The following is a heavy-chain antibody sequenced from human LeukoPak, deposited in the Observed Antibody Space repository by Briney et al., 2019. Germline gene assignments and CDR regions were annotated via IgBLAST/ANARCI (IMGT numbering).Heavy chain of an antibody. CDR1: GYTFTGYY. D-gene: IGHD2-2*01. V-gene: IGHV1-2*02. CDR3: ARDFIVVVPAGFDP. J-gene: IGHJ5*02. CDR2: INPNSGGT. Sequence: GGSVKVSCKASGYTFTGYYMHWVRQAPGQGLEWMGWINPNSGGTNYAQKFQGRVTMTRDTSISTAYMELSRLRSDDTAVYYCARDFIVVVPAGFDPWGQGTLVTVSS.